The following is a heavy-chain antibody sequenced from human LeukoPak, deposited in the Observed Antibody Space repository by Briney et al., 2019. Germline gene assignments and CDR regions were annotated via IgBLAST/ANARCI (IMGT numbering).Heavy chain of an antibody. CDR3: ARGPPVYGGSCYGY. CDR1: GYTFTSYG. Sequence: GASVKVPCKASGYTFTSYGISWVRQAPGQGLEWMGWISAYNGNANYAQKLQGRVTMTTDTSTSTAYMELRSLRSDDTAVYYCARGPPVYGGSCYGYWGQGTLVTVSS. V-gene: IGHV1-18*01. J-gene: IGHJ4*02. D-gene: IGHD2-15*01. CDR2: ISAYNGNA.